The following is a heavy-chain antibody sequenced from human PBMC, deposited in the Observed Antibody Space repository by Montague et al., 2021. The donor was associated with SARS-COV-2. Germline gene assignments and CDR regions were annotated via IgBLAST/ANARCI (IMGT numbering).Heavy chain of an antibody. Sequence: SETLSLTCTVSGGSISSSSYYWSWIHQPPGKGLEWIGEINHSGSTNYNPSLKSRVTISVDTSKNQFSLKLSSVTAADTAVYYCARVRYYGSGTSLGMDVWGQGTTVTVSS. CDR1: GGSISSSSYY. D-gene: IGHD3-10*01. V-gene: IGHV4-39*07. J-gene: IGHJ6*02. CDR3: ARVRYYGSGTSLGMDV. CDR2: INHSGST.